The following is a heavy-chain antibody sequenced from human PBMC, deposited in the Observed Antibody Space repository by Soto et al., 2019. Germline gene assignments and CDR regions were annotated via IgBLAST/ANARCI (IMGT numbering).Heavy chain of an antibody. CDR2: ITEDGSAQ. D-gene: IGHD2-21*01. Sequence: EKRLESVADITEDGSAQNSVDSVKGRFAISRDNAKNSVYLQMNSLRPEDTAVYYCARPPFFVLTRDCIRSSVPGSAFLLHRSTDL. CDR3: ARPPFFVLTRDCIRSSVPGSAFLLHRSTDL. J-gene: IGHJ2*01. V-gene: IGHV3-7*01.